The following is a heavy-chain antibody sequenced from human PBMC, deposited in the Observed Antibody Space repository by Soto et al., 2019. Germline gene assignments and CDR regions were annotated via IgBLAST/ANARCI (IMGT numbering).Heavy chain of an antibody. CDR2: ISAYNGNT. Sequence: GASVKVSCKASGGTFSSYGISWVRQAPGQGLEWMGWISAYNGNTNYAQKLQGRVTMTTDTSTSTAYMELRSLRSDDTAVYYCARDSGQFYGDQNDYWGQGTLVTVSS. CDR3: ARDSGQFYGDQNDY. CDR1: GGTFSSYG. J-gene: IGHJ4*02. D-gene: IGHD2-21*02. V-gene: IGHV1-18*01.